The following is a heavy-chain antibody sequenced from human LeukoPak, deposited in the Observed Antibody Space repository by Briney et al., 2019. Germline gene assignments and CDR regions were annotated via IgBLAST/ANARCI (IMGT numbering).Heavy chain of an antibody. CDR3: ARERAGGDAFDI. J-gene: IGHJ3*02. V-gene: IGHV3-30*01. D-gene: IGHD3-10*01. CDR2: ISYDGSNK. Sequence: GRSLRLSCAASGFTFSSYAMHWVRQAPGKGLEWVAVISYDGSNKYYADSVKGGFTISRDNSKNTLYLQMNSLRAEDTAVYYCARERAGGDAFDIWGQGTMVTVSS. CDR1: GFTFSSYA.